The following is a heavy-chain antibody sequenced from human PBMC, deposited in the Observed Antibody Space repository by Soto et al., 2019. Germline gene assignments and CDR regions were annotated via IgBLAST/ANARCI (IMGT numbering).Heavy chain of an antibody. CDR1: GYTFTGYY. CDR3: ARDFSQLGRYPWGYYYYGMAV. CDR2: INPNSGGT. J-gene: IGHJ6*02. Sequence: ASVKVSCKASGYTFTGYYMHWVRQAPGQGLEWMGWINPNSGGTNYAQKFQGWVTMTRDTSISTAYMELSRLRSDDTAVYYCARDFSQLGRYPWGYYYYGMAVWGQGTKVTVSS. D-gene: IGHD7-27*01. V-gene: IGHV1-2*04.